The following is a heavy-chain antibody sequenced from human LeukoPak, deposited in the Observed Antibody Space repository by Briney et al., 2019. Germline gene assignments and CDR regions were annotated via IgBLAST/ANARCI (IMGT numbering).Heavy chain of an antibody. D-gene: IGHD3-10*02. Sequence: SGGSLSLSCAASGFTFSDYNMRWIRQAPGKGLEWVSAISGSGGSTYYADSVKGRFTISRDNSKNTLYLQMNSLRAEDTAVYYCAELGITMIGGVWGKGTTVTISS. CDR3: AELGITMIGGV. V-gene: IGHV3-23*01. J-gene: IGHJ6*04. CDR2: ISGSGGST. CDR1: GFTFSDYN.